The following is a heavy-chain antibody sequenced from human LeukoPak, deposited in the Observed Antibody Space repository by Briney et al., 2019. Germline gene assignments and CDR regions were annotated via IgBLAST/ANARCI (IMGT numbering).Heavy chain of an antibody. CDR3: ARIVLLKAAAGSQGERYFDY. D-gene: IGHD6-13*01. V-gene: IGHV4-59*08. CDR2: IYYSGST. J-gene: IGHJ4*02. CDR1: GGSISSYY. Sequence: SGTLSLTCTVSGGSISSYYWSWIRQPPGKGLEWIGYIYYSGSTNYNPSLKSRVTISVDTSKNQFSLKLSSVTAADTAVYYCARIVLLKAAAGSQGERYFDYWGQGTLVTVPS.